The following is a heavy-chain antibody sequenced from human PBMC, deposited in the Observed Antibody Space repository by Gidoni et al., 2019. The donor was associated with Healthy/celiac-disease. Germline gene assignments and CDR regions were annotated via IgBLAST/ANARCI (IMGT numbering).Heavy chain of an antibody. V-gene: IGHV1-18*01. CDR1: GYTSTCYG. CDR3: ARDSFGVVLLYYFDY. CDR2: ISASNGNT. D-gene: IGHD3-3*01. J-gene: IGHJ4*02. Sequence: QVQLVQSGAEAKKPGSSAKVACKASGYTSTCYGISWVRQAPGQGLEWMGWISASNGNTNYAQKLQGRVTMTTDTSTSTAYMELRGLRSDDTAVYYCARDSFGVVLLYYFDYWGQGTLVTVSS.